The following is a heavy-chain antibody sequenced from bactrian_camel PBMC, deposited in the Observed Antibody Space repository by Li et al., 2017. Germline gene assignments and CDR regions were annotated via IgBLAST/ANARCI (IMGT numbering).Heavy chain of an antibody. D-gene: IGHD3*01. Sequence: HVQLVESGGGSVQAGGSLKLSCTSSGSIFSMCAMAWYRQAAGKEREEVASHYTGAPDTYYHDSVKGRFTISRDNAKDTLYLQMNSLKIEDTAVYYCALGSSRQATMTARGKGTQVTVS. CDR2: HYTGAPDT. CDR1: GSIFSMCA. V-gene: IGHV3S54*01. J-gene: IGHJ4*01.